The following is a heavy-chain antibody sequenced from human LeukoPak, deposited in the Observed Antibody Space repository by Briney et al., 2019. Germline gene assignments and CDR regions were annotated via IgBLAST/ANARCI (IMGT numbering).Heavy chain of an antibody. D-gene: IGHD6-13*01. CDR3: AKGGAAAGTLYLQY. V-gene: IGHV3-23*01. J-gene: IGHJ1*01. Sequence: GGSLRLSCEASGFTFSSYAMTWVRQAPGKGLEWVSALSGSGGNTYYADSVKGRFTISRDNSKNTLYLQMNSLRAEDTAVYYCAKGGAAAGTLYLQYWGQGTLVTVSS. CDR1: GFTFSSYA. CDR2: LSGSGGNT.